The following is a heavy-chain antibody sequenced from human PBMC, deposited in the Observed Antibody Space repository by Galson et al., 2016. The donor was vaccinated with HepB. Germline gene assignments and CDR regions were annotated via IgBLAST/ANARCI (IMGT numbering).Heavy chain of an antibody. V-gene: IGHV3-53*01. D-gene: IGHD4-17*01. CDR1: GFTVSSNY. CDR2: IYSGGST. CDR3: ARGNYGDPFDC. J-gene: IGHJ4*02. Sequence: SLRLSCAASGFTVSSNYMSWVRQAPGKGLEWVSVIYSGGSTYYADSVKGRFTISRDNSKNTLYLQMNSLRAEDTAVYYCARGNYGDPFDCWGQGTLVTVSS.